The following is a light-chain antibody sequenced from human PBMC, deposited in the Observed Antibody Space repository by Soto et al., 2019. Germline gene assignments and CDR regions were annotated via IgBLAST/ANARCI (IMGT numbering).Light chain of an antibody. J-gene: IGLJ1*01. Sequence: QSLLTQPPSASGTPGQMVTISCSGSSSNIGNYYVHWYQQLPEAAPKLLIYRNNQRPSGVPDRFSGYKSGTSASLAISGLRSEDEADYYCAAWDDSMSVLFGTGTQLTVL. CDR1: SSNIGNYY. CDR3: AAWDDSMSVL. CDR2: RNN. V-gene: IGLV1-47*01.